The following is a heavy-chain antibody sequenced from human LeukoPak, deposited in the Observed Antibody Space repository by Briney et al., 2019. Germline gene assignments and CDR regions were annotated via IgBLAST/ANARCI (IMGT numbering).Heavy chain of an antibody. CDR1: GGSISSYY. Sequence: PSETLSLTCTVSGGSISSYYWSWIRQPPGKGLEWIGYIYYSGSTNYNPSLKSRVTISVDTSKNQFSLKLSSVTAADTAVYYCARARGYSYGYADYWGPGTLVTVSS. CDR2: IYYSGST. V-gene: IGHV4-59*01. CDR3: ARARGYSYGYADY. D-gene: IGHD5-18*01. J-gene: IGHJ4*02.